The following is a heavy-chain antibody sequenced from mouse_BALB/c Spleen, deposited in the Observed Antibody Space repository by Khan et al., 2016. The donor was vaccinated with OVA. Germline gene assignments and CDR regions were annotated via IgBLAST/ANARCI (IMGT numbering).Heavy chain of an antibody. Sequence: EVQLQESGPSLVKPSQTLSLTCSVTGDSITRGYWNWIRKFPGNKLDYMGYISYSGNTYCNPSLKSRISITRDTSKNQYYLTLNSVTTEDTATYPCACELRRFADWGQGTLVTVSA. CDR1: GDSITRGY. D-gene: IGHD1-2*01. CDR2: ISYSGNT. CDR3: ACELRRFAD. J-gene: IGHJ3*01. V-gene: IGHV3-8*02.